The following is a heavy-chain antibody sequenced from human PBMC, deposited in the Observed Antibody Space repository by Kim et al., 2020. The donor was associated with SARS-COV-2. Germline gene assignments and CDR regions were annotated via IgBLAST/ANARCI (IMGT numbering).Heavy chain of an antibody. CDR2: IKQDGSEK. Sequence: GGSLRLSCAASRFTFSSYWMSWVRQAPGKGLEWVANIKQDGSEKYYVDSVKGRFTISRDNAKNSLYLQMNSLRAEDTAVYYARVVIPSNYYYGMDVWGQG. CDR1: RFTFSSYW. CDR3: RVVIPSNYYYGMDV. V-gene: IGHV3-7*01. J-gene: IGHJ6*02. D-gene: IGHD3-3*01.